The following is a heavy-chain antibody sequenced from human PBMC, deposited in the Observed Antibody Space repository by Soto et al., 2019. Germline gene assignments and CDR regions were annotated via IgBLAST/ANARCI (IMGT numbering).Heavy chain of an antibody. D-gene: IGHD3-10*01. J-gene: IGHJ5*02. Sequence: EVQLLESGGGLVQPGGSLRLSCAASGFTFSDFAMTWVRQAPGKGLEWVSGILNTGDTTYYADSVRGRFTISRDNSKNPVYLKRTSLRVEDPGVYYGAKQIWFGGGPPPRGQGTLVTVSS. V-gene: IGHV3-23*01. CDR2: ILNTGDTT. CDR3: AKQIWFGGGPPP. CDR1: GFTFSDFA.